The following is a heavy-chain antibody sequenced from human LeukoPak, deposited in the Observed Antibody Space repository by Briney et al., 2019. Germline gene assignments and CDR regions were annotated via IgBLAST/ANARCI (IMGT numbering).Heavy chain of an antibody. CDR3: ARQSTIAAARIDP. V-gene: IGHV4-39*01. CDR1: GGSISDSNYY. CDR2: IYYSGSA. Sequence: SETLSLTCTVSGGSISDSNYYWGWIRQPPGRGLEWIANIYYSGSAYYSPSLKSRVTVSIDTSKNQFSLKLNSVTAADTAVYYCARQSTIAAARIDPWGQGTLVAVSS. D-gene: IGHD6-25*01. J-gene: IGHJ5*02.